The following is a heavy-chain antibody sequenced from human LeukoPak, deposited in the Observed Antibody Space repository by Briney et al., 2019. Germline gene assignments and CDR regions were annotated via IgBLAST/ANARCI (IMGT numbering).Heavy chain of an antibody. CDR1: GGTFSSYA. J-gene: IGHJ6*03. CDR2: IIPIFGTA. Sequence: GASVKVSCKASGGTFSSYAISRVRQAPGQGLEWMGGIIPIFGTANYAQKFQGRVTITADKSTSTAYMELSSLRSEDTAVYYCARTEREMATMGYYYYMDVWGKGTTVTVSS. V-gene: IGHV1-69*06. CDR3: ARTEREMATMGYYYYMDV. D-gene: IGHD5-24*01.